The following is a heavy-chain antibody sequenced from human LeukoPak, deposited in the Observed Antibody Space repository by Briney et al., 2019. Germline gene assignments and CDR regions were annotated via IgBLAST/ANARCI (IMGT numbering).Heavy chain of an antibody. V-gene: IGHV3-30*03. CDR3: ATGGASVFLDAFDI. CDR2: ISYDGSNK. D-gene: IGHD4-23*01. Sequence: GGSLRLSCAASGFTLSSYAMSWVRQAPGKGLEWVAVISYDGSNKFYADSVKGRFTISRDNSKNTLYLQMNSLRAEDTAVYYCATGGASVFLDAFDIWGQGTMVTVSS. CDR1: GFTLSSYA. J-gene: IGHJ3*02.